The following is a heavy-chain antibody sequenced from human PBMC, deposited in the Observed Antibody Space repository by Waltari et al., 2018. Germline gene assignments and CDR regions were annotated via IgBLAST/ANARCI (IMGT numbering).Heavy chain of an antibody. J-gene: IGHJ4*02. CDR3: AHSTMIWGKVKGFDY. D-gene: IGHD3-22*01. CDR1: GFSLSTSGVG. CDR2: VYWNDDK. V-gene: IGHV2-5*01. Sequence: QITLKESGPTLVKPTQTLTLTCTFSGFSLSTSGVGVGWIRQPPGNALEWLALVYWNDDKRYSPSLKSRVTITKDTSKNQVVLTMTNMDPVDTATYYCAHSTMIWGKVKGFDYWGQGTLVTVSS.